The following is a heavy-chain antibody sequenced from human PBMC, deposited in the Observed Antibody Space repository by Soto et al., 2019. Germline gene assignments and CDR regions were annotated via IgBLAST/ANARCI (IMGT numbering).Heavy chain of an antibody. CDR2: INNDGRST. Sequence: PVGSLRLSCAGSGCTCSAYWMRWVRQAPGKGLVWVSGINNDGRSTNYADSVKGRFTISRDNAKNTLHLQMNSLRVEGTGVYYCARDEAAPPTFPVDYWGQGTLVTVS. V-gene: IGHV3-74*01. CDR3: ARDEAAPPTFPVDY. CDR1: GCTCSAYW. D-gene: IGHD6-25*01. J-gene: IGHJ4*02.